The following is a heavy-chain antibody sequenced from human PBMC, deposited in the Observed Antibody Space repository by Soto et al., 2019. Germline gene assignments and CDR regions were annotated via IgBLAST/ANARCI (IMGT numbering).Heavy chain of an antibody. V-gene: IGHV1-46*01. CDR3: ARETGGPFGVVSFYYYYGMDV. J-gene: IGHJ6*02. D-gene: IGHD3-3*01. CDR1: GYTFTSYY. Sequence: GASVKVSCKASGYTFTSYYMHWVRQAPGQGLEWMGIINPSGGSTSYAQKFQGRVTMTRDTSTSTVYMELSSLRSEDTAVYYCARETGGPFGVVSFYYYYGMDVWGQGTTVTVSS. CDR2: INPSGGST.